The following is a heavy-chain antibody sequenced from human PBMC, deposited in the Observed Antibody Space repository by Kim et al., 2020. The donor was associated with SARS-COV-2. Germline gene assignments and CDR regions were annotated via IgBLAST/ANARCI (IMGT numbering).Heavy chain of an antibody. Sequence: GGSLRLSCAASGFTFSKSWMTWVRQAPGKGLEWVANIKEDGSEKYYVDSVKGRFTISRDNAKNSLYLQINSLRAEDTAVYYCAYWGNSWGFDYWGQGTLVTVSS. CDR1: GFTFSKSW. D-gene: IGHD6-13*01. V-gene: IGHV3-7*03. CDR2: IKEDGSEK. J-gene: IGHJ4*02. CDR3: AYWGNSWGFDY.